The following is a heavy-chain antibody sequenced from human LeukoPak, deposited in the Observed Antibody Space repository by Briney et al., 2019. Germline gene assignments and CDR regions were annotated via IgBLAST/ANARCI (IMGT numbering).Heavy chain of an antibody. V-gene: IGHV3-23*01. Sequence: PAGGSLRLSCAASGFTFSNYAMSWVRQAPGKGLEWVSAISAGGGSTYYADSVKGWFTLSRDSSKTTLYLQMNSLRAEDTAVYYCAKAQGYCTSTSCLLFQHWGQGTLVTVSS. CDR2: ISAGGGST. J-gene: IGHJ1*01. CDR1: GFTFSNYA. CDR3: AKAQGYCTSTSCLLFQH. D-gene: IGHD2-2*01.